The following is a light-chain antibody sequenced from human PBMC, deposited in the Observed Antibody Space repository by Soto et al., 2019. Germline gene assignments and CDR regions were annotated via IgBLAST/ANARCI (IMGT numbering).Light chain of an antibody. V-gene: IGKV3-15*01. CDR3: QQYNNWPPWT. CDR2: GPS. Sequence: VLTQSPAIQTVSPGARATLSCRASQSISTNLAWYQQKPGQAPRLLIYGPSTRAPGIPARFSGSGSGTEFTLTISSLQSEDFAIYYCQQYNNWPPWTFGQGTKV. CDR1: QSISTN. J-gene: IGKJ1*01.